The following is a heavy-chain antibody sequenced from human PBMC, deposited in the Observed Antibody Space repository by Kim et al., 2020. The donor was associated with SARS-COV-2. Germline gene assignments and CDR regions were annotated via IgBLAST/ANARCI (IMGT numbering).Heavy chain of an antibody. D-gene: IGHD3-22*01. CDR3: ARTYYYDSSGYSRNYGMDV. J-gene: IGHJ6*02. CDR2: INTNTGNP. V-gene: IGHV7-4-1*02. CDR1: GYTFTTYA. Sequence: ASVKVSCKASGYTFTTYAMNWVRQAPGQGLEWMGWINTNTGNPTYAQGFTGRFVFSLDTSVTTAYLQISSLKPEDTAVYYCARTYYYDSSGYSRNYGMDVWGQGTTVTVSS.